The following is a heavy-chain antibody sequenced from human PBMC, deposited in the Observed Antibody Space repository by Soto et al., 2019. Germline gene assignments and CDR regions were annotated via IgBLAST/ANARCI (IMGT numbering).Heavy chain of an antibody. CDR2: VSIGGST. CDR1: GFTFSSYA. J-gene: IGHJ4*02. CDR3: AKRRGAGGHFDY. V-gene: IGHV3-23*01. D-gene: IGHD2-15*01. Sequence: VGSLRLSCAASGFTFSSYAMGWVRQGPGKGLEWVAVVSIGGSTHYADSVGGRFTISRDNSKNTLSLQMNSLTAEDTAVYFCAKRRGAGGHFDYWGQGALVTVSS.